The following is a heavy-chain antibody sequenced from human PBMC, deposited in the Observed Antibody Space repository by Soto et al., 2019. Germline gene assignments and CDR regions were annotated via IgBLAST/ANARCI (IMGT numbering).Heavy chain of an antibody. V-gene: IGHV1-69*12. CDR1: GGTFNNFA. Sequence: QVVLLQSGAEVKTPGSSVKVSCKTSGGTFNNFAISWVRLAPGQGLEWMGVITPMFARTTYAQRFEGRVTITADESSNTAYLELSSLRFDDSAVYYCARDRVMRGNSYFYGMDVWGQGTAVTVSS. CDR3: ARDRVMRGNSYFYGMDV. D-gene: IGHD3-16*01. CDR2: ITPMFART. J-gene: IGHJ6*02.